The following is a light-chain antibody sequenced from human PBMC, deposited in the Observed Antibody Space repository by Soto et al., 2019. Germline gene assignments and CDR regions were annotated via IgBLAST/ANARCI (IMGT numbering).Light chain of an antibody. CDR3: TSYSRYRVLV. J-gene: IGLJ3*02. CDR2: EVS. V-gene: IGLV2-14*01. CDR1: SSDIGGYKY. Sequence: QSALTQPASVSGSLGQSITISCTGTSSDIGGYKYVSWYQQHPGKAPKLIIFEVSNRPSGVSDRFSGSNSGNTASLTISGLQAEDEADYYCTSYSRYRVLVFVGVTKVTV.